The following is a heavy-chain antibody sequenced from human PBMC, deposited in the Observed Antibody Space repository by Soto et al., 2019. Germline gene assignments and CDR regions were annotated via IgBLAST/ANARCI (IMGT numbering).Heavy chain of an antibody. D-gene: IGHD6-19*01. V-gene: IGHV4-61*01. CDR2: IYYSGST. J-gene: IGHJ6*03. Sequence: PSETLSLTCTVSGGSISSGRYYCSWIRQHPREGLEWIGYIYYSGSTNYNPSLKSRVTISVDTSKTQFSLKLRSVTAADTAVYYCAGGYLSAFNYYYYMDGWGKGTTVTVSS. CDR3: AGGYLSAFNYYYYMDG. CDR1: GGSISSGRYY.